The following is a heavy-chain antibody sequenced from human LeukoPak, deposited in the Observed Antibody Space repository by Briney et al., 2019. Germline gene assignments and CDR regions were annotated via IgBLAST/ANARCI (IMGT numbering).Heavy chain of an antibody. CDR3: AREKWELLPIFDY. D-gene: IGHD1-26*01. CDR2: ILYSGRT. Sequence: SETLSLTCTVSGGSISSYYWSWIRQSPGKGLEWIWYILYSGRTNYNPSLKSRVTISVDTSKSQFSLKLSSVTAADTAVYYCAREKWELLPIFDYWGQGTLVTVSS. J-gene: IGHJ4*02. CDR1: GGSISSYY. V-gene: IGHV4-59*01.